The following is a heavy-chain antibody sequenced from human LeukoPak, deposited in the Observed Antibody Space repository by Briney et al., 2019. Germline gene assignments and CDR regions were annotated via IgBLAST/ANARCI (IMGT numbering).Heavy chain of an antibody. D-gene: IGHD3-10*01. CDR1: GYTFTNYW. V-gene: IGHV5-10-1*01. Sequence: GESLRISCKGSGYTFTNYWISWVRQMPGKGLEWRGKIDPSDSYTNYSPSFQGHVTISADKSISTAYLQWSSLEASDTAMYYCARRFAYYYDSGSYGAFDIWGQGTMVTVSS. J-gene: IGHJ3*02. CDR3: ARRFAYYYDSGSYGAFDI. CDR2: IDPSDSYT.